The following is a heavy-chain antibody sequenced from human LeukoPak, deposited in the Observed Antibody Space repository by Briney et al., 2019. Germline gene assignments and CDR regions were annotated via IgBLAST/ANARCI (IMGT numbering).Heavy chain of an antibody. D-gene: IGHD2-8*01. CDR3: ARDPYIGLFGNVYFSYMDF. V-gene: IGHV3-30*02. Sequence: PGGSLRLSCAASGFTFSSYGMHWVRQAPGKGLEWVAFIRHDGSNKYYADSVKGRFTISRDNAKNSLYLQMNNLRAEDTAVYYRARDPYIGLFGNVYFSYMDFWGKGPRSPSP. CDR1: GFTFSSYG. CDR2: IRHDGSNK. J-gene: IGHJ6*03.